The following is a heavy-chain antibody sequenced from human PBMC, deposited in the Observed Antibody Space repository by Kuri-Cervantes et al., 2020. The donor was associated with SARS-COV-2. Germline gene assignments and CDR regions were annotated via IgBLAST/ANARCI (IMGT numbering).Heavy chain of an antibody. CDR1: GYTFTSYD. D-gene: IGHD3-3*01. CDR2: ISAYNGNT. CDR3: TKDDFRSGYADY. J-gene: IGHJ4*02. Sequence: ASVKVSCKASGYTFTSYDISWVRQAPGQGLEWMGWISAYNGNTNYAQKLQGRVTMTTDTSTSTAYMELSRLRSDDTAVYYCTKDDFRSGYADYWGQGTQVTVSS. V-gene: IGHV1-18*01.